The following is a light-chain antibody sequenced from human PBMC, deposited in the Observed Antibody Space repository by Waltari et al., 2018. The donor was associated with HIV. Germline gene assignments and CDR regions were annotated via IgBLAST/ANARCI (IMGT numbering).Light chain of an antibody. V-gene: IGLV1-44*01. J-gene: IGLJ3*02. CDR3: ASWDDRLSGQGV. CDR2: NNS. CDR1: LSNIGKNT. Sequence: QPMLTQPPSASGIPGQRVTISCSGTLSNIGKNTVNWYQQFPGTAPKLLIFNNSQRPSGVPDRFCGSTSGSSASLAIRGLQSEDEADYYCASWDDRLSGQGVCGGGTRLTVL.